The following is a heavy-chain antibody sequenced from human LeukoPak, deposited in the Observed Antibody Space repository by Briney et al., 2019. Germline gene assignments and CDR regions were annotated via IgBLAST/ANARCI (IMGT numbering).Heavy chain of an antibody. CDR3: ARGPSSSVYGHISEEILFDY. Sequence: ASVKVSCKASGGTFSSYAISWVRQAPGQGLEWMGGIIPIFGTANYAQKFQGRVTITADESTSTAYMELSSLRSEDTAVYYCARGPSSSVYGHISEEILFDYWGQGTLVTVSS. CDR1: GGTFSSYA. D-gene: IGHD6-6*01. V-gene: IGHV1-69*13. J-gene: IGHJ4*02. CDR2: IIPIFGTA.